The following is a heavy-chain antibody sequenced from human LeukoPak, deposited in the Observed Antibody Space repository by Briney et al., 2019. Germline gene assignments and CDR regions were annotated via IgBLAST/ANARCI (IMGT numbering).Heavy chain of an antibody. Sequence: SETLSLTCTVSGGSISSGSYYWSWIRQPAGKGLEWIGRIYTSGSTNYNPSLKSRVTMSVDTSKNQFSLKLSSVTAADTAVYYCAREAPYDSSGYPYYYYYYMDVWGKGTTVTVSS. CDR1: GGSISSGSYY. CDR2: IYTSGST. CDR3: AREAPYDSSGYPYYYYYYMDV. D-gene: IGHD3-22*01. V-gene: IGHV4-61*02. J-gene: IGHJ6*03.